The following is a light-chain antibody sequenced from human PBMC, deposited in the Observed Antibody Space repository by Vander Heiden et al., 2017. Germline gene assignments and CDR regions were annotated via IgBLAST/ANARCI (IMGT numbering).Light chain of an antibody. Sequence: DIQMTQSPPSLSVYLGDRVTITCRASQNIKDYLNWYQQKPGKAPEVLIFRASALQSGVPSRFSGRGSGTDFTLSISSLQPEDFASYYCQQSDTAPYTFGQGTKVEV. CDR2: RAS. CDR3: QQSDTAPYT. V-gene: IGKV1-39*01. CDR1: QNIKDY. J-gene: IGKJ2*01.